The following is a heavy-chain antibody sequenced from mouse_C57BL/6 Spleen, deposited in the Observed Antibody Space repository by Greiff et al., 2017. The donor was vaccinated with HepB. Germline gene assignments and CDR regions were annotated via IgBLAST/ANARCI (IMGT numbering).Heavy chain of an antibody. V-gene: IGHV1-82*01. CDR3: ARSTVVAGGYAMDY. CDR1: GYAFSSSW. D-gene: IGHD1-1*01. CDR2: IYPGDGDT. J-gene: IGHJ4*01. Sequence: QVQLKESGPELVKPGASVKISCKASGYAFSSSWMNWVKQRPGKGLEWIGRIYPGDGDTNYNGKFKGKATLTADKSSSTAYMQLSSLTSEDSAVYFCARSTVVAGGYAMDYWGQGTSVTVSS.